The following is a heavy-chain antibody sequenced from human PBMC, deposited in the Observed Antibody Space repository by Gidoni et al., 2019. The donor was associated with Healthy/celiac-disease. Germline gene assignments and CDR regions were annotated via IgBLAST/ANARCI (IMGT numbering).Heavy chain of an antibody. V-gene: IGHV3-30-3*01. D-gene: IGHD3-10*01. CDR3: ARGQITMVRGVIGS. J-gene: IGHJ5*02. Sequence: QVQLVESGGGVVQPGRSLRLACAASGFTFSSYAMHWVRQAPGKGLEWVAVISYDGSNKHYADSVKGRFTISRDNSKNTLYLQMNSLRAEDTAVYYCARGQITMVRGVIGSWGQGTLVTVSS. CDR1: GFTFSSYA. CDR2: ISYDGSNK.